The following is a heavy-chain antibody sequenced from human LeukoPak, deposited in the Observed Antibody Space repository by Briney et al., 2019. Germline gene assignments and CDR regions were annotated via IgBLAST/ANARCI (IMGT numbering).Heavy chain of an antibody. D-gene: IGHD3-10*01. CDR1: GGSISSYY. V-gene: IGHV4-59*01. CDR3: ARDIGRVTAMVRGVTAGY. J-gene: IGHJ4*02. Sequence: SETLSPTCTVSGGSISSYYWSWIRQPPGKGLEWIGYIYYSGSTNYNPSLKSRVTISVDTSKNQFSLKLSSVTAADTAVYYCARDIGRVTAMVRGVTAGYWGQGTLVTVSS. CDR2: IYYSGST.